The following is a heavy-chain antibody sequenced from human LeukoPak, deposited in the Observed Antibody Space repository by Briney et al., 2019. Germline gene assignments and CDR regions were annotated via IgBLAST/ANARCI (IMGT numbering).Heavy chain of an antibody. CDR1: GDSISSGSYF. CDR3: AGHRTVARGCYEFDY. D-gene: IGHD6-19*01. Sequence: PSETLSLTCTVSGDSISSGSYFWGWIRQPPGKGLEWIATVYYSGTTYYNPSLKSRVTISVDTSKNQFSLRVTSVTAADTAMYYCAGHRTVARGCYEFDYWGQGTLVTVSS. J-gene: IGHJ4*02. CDR2: VYYSGTT. V-gene: IGHV4-39*01.